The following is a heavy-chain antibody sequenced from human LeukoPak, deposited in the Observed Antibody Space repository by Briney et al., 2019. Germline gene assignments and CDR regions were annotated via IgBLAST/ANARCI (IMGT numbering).Heavy chain of an antibody. V-gene: IGHV4-59*01. J-gene: IGHJ4*02. CDR2: IYYGGTT. D-gene: IGHD4-23*01. Sequence: SETLCLTCSVSGGSLSTYSWGWVRQSPGKRLEWIGYIYYGGTTNYNPSLKSRVTISADTAKNQISLRLRSVTAADTAIYYCARDTTVAPGMQHWGQGTLVTVSS. CDR3: ARDTTVAPGMQH. CDR1: GGSLSTYS.